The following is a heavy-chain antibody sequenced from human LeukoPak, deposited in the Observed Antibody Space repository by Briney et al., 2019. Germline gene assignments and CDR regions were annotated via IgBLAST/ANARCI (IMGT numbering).Heavy chain of an antibody. CDR3: ARGAPSGYDSYYFDY. CDR2: IYYSGST. J-gene: IGHJ4*02. V-gene: IGHV4-31*03. CDR1: GGSISSGGYY. D-gene: IGHD5-12*01. Sequence: SETLSLTCTVSGGSISSGGYYWSWIRQHPGKGLEWIGYIYYSGSTYYNPSLKSRVTISVDTSKNQFSLKLSSVTAADTAVYYCARGAPSGYDSYYFDYWGQGTLVTVSS.